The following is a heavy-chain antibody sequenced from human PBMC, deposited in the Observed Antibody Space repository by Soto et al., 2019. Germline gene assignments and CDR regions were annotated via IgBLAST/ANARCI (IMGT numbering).Heavy chain of an antibody. Sequence: QVQLVQSGAEVKKPGSSVKVSCKASGGTFSSYAISWVRQAPGQGLEWMGGIIPIFGTANYAQQFQGRVTIAADKSTSTAYMELSSLRSEDTAVYYCARRGGCSSSSCYHSMDVWVQGTTVTVSS. CDR3: ARRGGCSSSSCYHSMDV. D-gene: IGHD2-2*01. CDR1: GGTFSSYA. V-gene: IGHV1-69*06. CDR2: IIPIFGTA. J-gene: IGHJ6*02.